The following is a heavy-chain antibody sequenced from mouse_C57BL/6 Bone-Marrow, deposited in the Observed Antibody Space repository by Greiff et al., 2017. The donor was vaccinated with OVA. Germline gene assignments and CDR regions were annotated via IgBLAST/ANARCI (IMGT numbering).Heavy chain of an antibody. CDR1: GFSLTSYA. Sequence: VHLVESGPGLVAPSQSLSITCTVSGFSLTSYAISWVRQPPGKGLEWLGVIWTGGGTNYNSALKSRLSISKDNSKSQVFLKMNSLQTDDTARYYCARNWNDGSEVAMDYWGQGTSVTVSS. J-gene: IGHJ4*01. V-gene: IGHV2-9-1*01. CDR2: IWTGGGT. D-gene: IGHD1-1*01. CDR3: ARNWNDGSEVAMDY.